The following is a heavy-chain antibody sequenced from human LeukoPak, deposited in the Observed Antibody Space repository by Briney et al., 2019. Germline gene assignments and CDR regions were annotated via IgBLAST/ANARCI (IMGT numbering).Heavy chain of an antibody. Sequence: GGSLRLSCAAAGFTFSSYGMHWVRQAPGKGLEWVAVISYDGSNKYYADSVKGRFTISRDNSKNTLYLQMNSLRAEDTAVYYCAAHDAFDIWGQGTMVTVSS. CDR2: ISYDGSNK. CDR1: GFTFSSYG. J-gene: IGHJ3*02. CDR3: AAHDAFDI. V-gene: IGHV3-30*03.